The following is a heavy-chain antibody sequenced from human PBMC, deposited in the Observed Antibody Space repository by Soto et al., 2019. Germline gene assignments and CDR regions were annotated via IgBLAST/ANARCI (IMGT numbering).Heavy chain of an antibody. D-gene: IGHD3-10*01. CDR1: GYTFTSYG. V-gene: IGHV1-18*01. Sequence: ASVKVSCKASGYTFTSYGISWVRQAPGQGLEWMGWISAYNGNTNYAQKLQGRVTMTTDTSTSTAYMELRSLRSDDTAVYYCARDKRYYGSGRAPYYYYGMDVWGQATTVTVSS. CDR3: ARDKRYYGSGRAPYYYYGMDV. CDR2: ISAYNGNT. J-gene: IGHJ6*02.